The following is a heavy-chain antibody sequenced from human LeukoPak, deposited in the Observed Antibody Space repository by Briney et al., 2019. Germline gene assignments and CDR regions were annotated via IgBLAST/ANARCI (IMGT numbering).Heavy chain of an antibody. Sequence: SVKVSCKASGGTFSSYAISWVRQAPGQGLEWMGGIIPIFGTANYAQKFQGRATITADESTSTAYMELSSLRSEDTAVYYCARDLFEHYYGSGSLTYWGQGTLVTVSS. D-gene: IGHD3-10*01. CDR3: ARDLFEHYYGSGSLTY. V-gene: IGHV1-69*19. CDR2: IIPIFGTA. J-gene: IGHJ4*02. CDR1: GGTFSSYA.